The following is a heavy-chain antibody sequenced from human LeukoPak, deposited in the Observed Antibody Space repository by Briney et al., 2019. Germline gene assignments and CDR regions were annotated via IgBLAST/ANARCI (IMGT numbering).Heavy chain of an antibody. CDR3: AGTRDGYLRY. CDR1: GGASSGYY. D-gene: IGHD5-24*01. V-gene: IGHV4-34*01. CDR2: IDHRGST. J-gene: IGHJ4*02. Sequence: TSETLSLTCAAYGGASSGYYCTWIRQPPGKGLEWIGEIDHRGSTHYNPSLQSRVTISIDTSKNQSSLKVSSVTAADTALYYCAGTRDGYLRYWSQGSLVTVSS.